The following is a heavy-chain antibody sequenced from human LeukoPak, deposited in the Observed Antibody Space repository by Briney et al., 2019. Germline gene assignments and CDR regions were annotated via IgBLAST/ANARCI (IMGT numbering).Heavy chain of an antibody. CDR2: IYSGGST. V-gene: IGHV3-66*01. D-gene: IGHD3/OR15-3a*01. J-gene: IGHJ6*02. CDR3: ASGLDWFLRGYYYGMDV. Sequence: PGGSLRLSCAASGFTVSSNYMSWVRQAPGKGLEWVSVIYSGGSTYYADSVKGRFTISRDNSKNTLYLQMNSLRAEDTAVYYCASGLDWFLRGYYYGMDVWGQGTTVTVSS. CDR1: GFTVSSNY.